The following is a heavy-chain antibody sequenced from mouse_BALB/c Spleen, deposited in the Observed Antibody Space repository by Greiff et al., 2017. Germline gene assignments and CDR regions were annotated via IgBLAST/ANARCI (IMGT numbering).Heavy chain of an antibody. V-gene: IGHV2-9*02. CDR1: GFSLTSYG. D-gene: IGHD2-1*01. Sequence: VQRVESGPGLVAPSQSLSITCTVSGFSLTSYGVHWVRQPPGKGLEWLGVIWAGGSTNYNSALMSRLSISKDNSKSQVFLKMNSLQTDDTAMYYCARARDGNYGFAYWGQGTLVTVSA. CDR2: IWAGGST. CDR3: ARARDGNYGFAY. J-gene: IGHJ3*01.